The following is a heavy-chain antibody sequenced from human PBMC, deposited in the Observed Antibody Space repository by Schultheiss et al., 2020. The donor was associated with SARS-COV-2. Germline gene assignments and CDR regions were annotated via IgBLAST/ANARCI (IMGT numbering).Heavy chain of an antibody. V-gene: IGHV4-34*01. CDR3: ARGLGYYGSTTKGDY. D-gene: IGHD3-10*01. J-gene: IGHJ4*02. Sequence: SETLSLTCAVYGGSFSDHYWNWIRQPPGKGLEWIGEINHRGSTNYNPSLKSRVTISVDPSKNQFSLKLSSVTAADTAVYYCARGLGYYGSTTKGDYWAQGTLVTVSS. CDR2: INHRGST. CDR1: GGSFSDHY.